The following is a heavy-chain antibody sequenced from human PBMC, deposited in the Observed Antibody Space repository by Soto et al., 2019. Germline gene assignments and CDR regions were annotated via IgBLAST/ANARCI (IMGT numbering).Heavy chain of an antibody. V-gene: IGHV3-33*08. CDR2: IWYDGSNK. CDR1: GFTFSSYG. CDR3: ASLAAETPSLNHAFDI. Sequence: GGSLRLSCAASGFTFSSYGMHWVRQAPGKGLEWVAVIWYDGSNKYYADSVKGRFTISRDNSKNTLYLRMNSLRAEDRAVYYCASLAAETPSLNHAFDIWGQGTMVTVSS. J-gene: IGHJ3*02.